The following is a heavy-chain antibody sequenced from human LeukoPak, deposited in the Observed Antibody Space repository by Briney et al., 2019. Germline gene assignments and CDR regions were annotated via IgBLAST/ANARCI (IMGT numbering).Heavy chain of an antibody. CDR3: ARGTREQSGSYEYFQY. Sequence: PSETLSLTCTVSGASISSGNYYWSWIRQPAGKGLEWIGLMYTSGSANYNPSLKSRVTISVDTSKNQFSLNLTSVTTADTAVYYCARGTREQSGSYEYFQYWGQGTLVTVSS. CDR2: MYTSGSA. D-gene: IGHD1-26*01. CDR1: GASISSGNYY. V-gene: IGHV4-61*02. J-gene: IGHJ1*01.